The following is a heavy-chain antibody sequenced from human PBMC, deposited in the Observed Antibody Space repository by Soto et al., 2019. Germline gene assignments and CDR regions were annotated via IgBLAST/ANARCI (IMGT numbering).Heavy chain of an antibody. CDR3: ARALDFWSAYFDY. Sequence: TSETLSLTCTVSGGSISSGGYYWSWIRQHPGKGLEWIGYIYYSGSTYYNPSLKSRVTISVDTSKNQFSLKLSSVTAADTAVYYCARALDFWSAYFDYWGQGSLVTVSS. CDR1: GGSISSGGYY. D-gene: IGHD3-3*01. V-gene: IGHV4-31*03. J-gene: IGHJ4*02. CDR2: IYYSGST.